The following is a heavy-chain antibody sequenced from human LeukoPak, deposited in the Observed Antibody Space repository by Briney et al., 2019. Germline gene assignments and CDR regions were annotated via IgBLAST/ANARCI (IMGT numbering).Heavy chain of an antibody. J-gene: IGHJ5*02. CDR1: GFTFSNYE. CDR3: ARGVGSSWPGWFDP. Sequence: PGRSLRLSCAASGFTFSNYELNWVRQAPGKGLEWVSYISHSGRTIYYADSVKGRFTISGDNAKSSLYLQMNSLRAEDTAVYFCARGVGSSWPGWFDPWGQGTLVTVSS. CDR2: ISHSGRTI. D-gene: IGHD6-13*01. V-gene: IGHV3-48*03.